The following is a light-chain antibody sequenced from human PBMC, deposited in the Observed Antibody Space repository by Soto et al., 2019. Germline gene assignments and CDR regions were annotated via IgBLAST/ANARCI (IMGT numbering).Light chain of an antibody. Sequence: EIVMTQSPATLSVSPGERATLSCRASRSVSSNLAWFQQKPGQAPRLLIYGASTRATGIPARFSGSGSGTEFTLTISSLQSEDFAVYYCQQYYNLPPYTFGQGTKLEIK. J-gene: IGKJ2*01. V-gene: IGKV3-15*01. CDR3: QQYYNLPPYT. CDR2: GAS. CDR1: RSVSSN.